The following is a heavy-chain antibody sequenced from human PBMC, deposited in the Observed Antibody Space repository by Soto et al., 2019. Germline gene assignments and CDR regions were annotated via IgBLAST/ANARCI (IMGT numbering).Heavy chain of an antibody. CDR1: GGTFSSYA. V-gene: IGHV1-69*13. CDR3: ARETIAAAGKGHYYYYGMDV. J-gene: IGHJ6*02. D-gene: IGHD6-13*01. Sequence: ASVKVSCKASGGTFSSYAISWVRQAPGQGLEWMGGIIPIFGTANYAQKFQGRVTITADESTSTAYMELSSLRSEDTAVYYCARETIAAAGKGHYYYYGMDVWGQGTTVTVSS. CDR2: IIPIFGTA.